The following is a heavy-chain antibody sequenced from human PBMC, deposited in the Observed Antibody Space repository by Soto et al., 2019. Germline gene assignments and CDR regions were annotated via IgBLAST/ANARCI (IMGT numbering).Heavy chain of an antibody. Sequence: PSETLSLTGPVSVGSTSISSSYWGWFRRPPGKGLEWIGSIYYSGSTYYNPSLKSRVTISVDTSKNQFSLRLSSVTAADTAVYYCARRAAVADQRYFQHWGQGTLVTVSS. CDR3: ARRAAVADQRYFQH. J-gene: IGHJ1*01. D-gene: IGHD6-19*01. CDR2: IYYSGST. CDR1: VGSTSISSSY. V-gene: IGHV4-39*01.